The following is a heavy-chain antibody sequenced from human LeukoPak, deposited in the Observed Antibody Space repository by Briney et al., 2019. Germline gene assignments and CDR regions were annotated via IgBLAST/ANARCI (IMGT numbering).Heavy chain of an antibody. CDR3: ARGGVGGYDYFDS. V-gene: IGHV4-30-4*01. J-gene: IGHJ4*02. D-gene: IGHD5-12*01. CDR1: GGSISSDDYY. Sequence: SQTLSLTCTVSGGSISSDDYYWSWIRQPPGKGLEWIGHITYNGSTDYSPSLRSRVTMSADTSKNQFSLKLNSVTAAETAMYFCARGGVGGYDYFDSWGQGTLVAVSS. CDR2: ITYNGST.